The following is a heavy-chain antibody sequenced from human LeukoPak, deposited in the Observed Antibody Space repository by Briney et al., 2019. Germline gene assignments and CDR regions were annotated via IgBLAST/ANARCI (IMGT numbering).Heavy chain of an antibody. V-gene: IGHV4-34*01. D-gene: IGHD5-12*01. CDR1: GGSFSGHF. Sequence: PSETLSLTCAVYGGSFSGHFWSWIRQPPGEGLEWIGDINHSGSTNYNPSLESRVTISVETAKTQFSLSLRSLTAADTAVYFCVRVGYSGLLDSWGKGTLVTVSS. CDR3: VRVGYSGLLDS. J-gene: IGHJ4*02. CDR2: INHSGST.